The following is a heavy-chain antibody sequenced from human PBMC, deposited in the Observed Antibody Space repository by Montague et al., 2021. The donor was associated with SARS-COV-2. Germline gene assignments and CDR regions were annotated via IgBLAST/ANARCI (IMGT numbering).Heavy chain of an antibody. V-gene: IGHV4-31*03. D-gene: IGHD2-21*01. CDR1: GSSISSGSYY. CDR2: IYYSGSX. Sequence: TLSLTCTVSGSSISSGSYYWSWIRQHPGKGLEWIGYIYYSGSXYYNPSLKSRVTISVDTSKDQFSLRLSSVTAADTAVYYCARARTSLIVVVNEFDYWGQGTLVTVSS. CDR3: ARARTSLIVVVNEFDY. J-gene: IGHJ4*02.